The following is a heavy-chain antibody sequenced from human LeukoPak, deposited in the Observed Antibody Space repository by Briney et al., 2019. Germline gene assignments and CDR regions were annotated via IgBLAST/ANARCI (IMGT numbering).Heavy chain of an antibody. CDR3: ARGDYYDSSGYPDY. V-gene: IGHV1-2*02. Sequence: GASVKVSCKASGYTFTGHYMHWVRQAPGQGLEWMGWINPSSGGRDYAQKFQGRVTMTRDTSISTAYMELSRLRSDDTAVYYCARGDYYDSSGYPDYWGQGTLVTVSS. D-gene: IGHD3-22*01. CDR2: INPSSGGR. CDR1: GYTFTGHY. J-gene: IGHJ4*02.